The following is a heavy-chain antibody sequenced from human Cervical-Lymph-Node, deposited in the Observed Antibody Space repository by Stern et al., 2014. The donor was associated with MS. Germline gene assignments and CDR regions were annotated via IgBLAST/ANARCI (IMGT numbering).Heavy chain of an antibody. Sequence: QVQLVESEAEVKKPGASVKVSCKASDDTFIKFGISWVRQAPGEGLEWRGWIIAYKGLTTSAQNFQGRVTMTADTSTSTAHMDLRSLRSDDTAVYYCACSPERTTTSLHGLDVWGQGTAVIVSS. CDR3: ACSPERTTTSLHGLDV. CDR1: DDTFIKFG. CDR2: IIAYKGLT. J-gene: IGHJ6*02. D-gene: IGHD2-2*01. V-gene: IGHV1-18*04.